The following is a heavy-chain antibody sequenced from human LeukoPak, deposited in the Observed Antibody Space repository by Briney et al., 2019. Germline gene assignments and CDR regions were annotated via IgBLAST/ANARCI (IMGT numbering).Heavy chain of an antibody. Sequence: ASVKVSCKASGYTFTSYSMNWVRQATGQGLEWMGWMNPNSGNTGYAQKFQGRVTMTRNTSISTAYMELSSLRSEDTAVYYCARRAARDNWFDPWGQGTLVTVSS. CDR3: ARRAARDNWFDP. CDR2: MNPNSGNT. J-gene: IGHJ5*02. CDR1: GYTFTSYS. V-gene: IGHV1-8*02. D-gene: IGHD6-13*01.